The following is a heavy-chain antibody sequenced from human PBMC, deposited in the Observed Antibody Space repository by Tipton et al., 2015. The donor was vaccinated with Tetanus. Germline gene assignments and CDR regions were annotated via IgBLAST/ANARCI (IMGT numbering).Heavy chain of an antibody. CDR3: ARHQSHYYYGMDV. CDR2: IYYSGST. J-gene: IGHJ6*02. V-gene: IGHV4-59*08. Sequence: TLSLTCTVSGGSISSYYWSWIRQPPGKGLEWIGYIYYSGSTNYNPSLKSRVTISVDTSKNQFSLKLSSVTAADTAVYYCARHQSHYYYGMDVWGQGTLVTVSS. CDR1: GGSISSYY.